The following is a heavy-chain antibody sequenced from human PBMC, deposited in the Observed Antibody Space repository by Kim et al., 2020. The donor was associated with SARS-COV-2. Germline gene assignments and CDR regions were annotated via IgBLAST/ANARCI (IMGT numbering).Heavy chain of an antibody. CDR3: ARSVGATGAFDI. J-gene: IGHJ3*02. V-gene: IGHV3-64*01. Sequence: YYANSVKGRFTIARDNSKNTLYLQMGSLRAEDMAVYYCARSVGATGAFDIWGQGTMVTVSS. D-gene: IGHD1-26*01.